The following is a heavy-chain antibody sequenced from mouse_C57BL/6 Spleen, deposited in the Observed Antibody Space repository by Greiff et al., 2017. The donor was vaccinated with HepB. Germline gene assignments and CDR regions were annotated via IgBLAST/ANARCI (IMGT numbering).Heavy chain of an antibody. Sequence: VQLQQSGPELVKPGASVKISCKASGYAFSSSWMNWVKQRPGKGLEWIGRIYPGDGDTNYSGKFKGKATLTADKSSSTAYMQLSSLTSEDSAVYFCARPPGSYAMDYWGQGTSVTVSS. J-gene: IGHJ4*01. V-gene: IGHV1-82*01. CDR1: GYAFSSSW. CDR2: IYPGDGDT. CDR3: ARPPGSYAMDY.